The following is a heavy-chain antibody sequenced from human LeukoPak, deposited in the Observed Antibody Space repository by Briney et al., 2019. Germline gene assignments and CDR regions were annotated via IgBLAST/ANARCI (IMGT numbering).Heavy chain of an antibody. D-gene: IGHD3-22*01. CDR2: IYYSGST. CDR3: ARDLNAGKQNPTTYYYDSGIGY. Sequence: SETLSLTCTVSGGSISSGGYYWSWIRQHPGKGLEWIGYIYYSGSTYYNPSLKSRVTISVDTSKNQFSLKLSSVTAADTAVYYCARDLNAGKQNPTTYYYDSGIGYWGQGTLVTVS. J-gene: IGHJ4*02. CDR1: GGSISSGGYY. V-gene: IGHV4-31*03.